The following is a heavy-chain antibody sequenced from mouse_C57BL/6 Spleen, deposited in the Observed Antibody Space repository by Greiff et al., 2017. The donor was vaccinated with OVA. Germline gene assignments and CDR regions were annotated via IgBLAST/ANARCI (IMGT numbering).Heavy chain of an antibody. CDR1: GYTFTSYW. V-gene: IGHV1-74*01. CDR2: IHPSASDT. D-gene: IGHD2-4*01. CDR3: AIFSSDDYDGFDY. J-gene: IGHJ2*01. Sequence: QVQLQQPGAELVKPGASVKVSCKASGYTFTSYWMHWVKQRPGQGLEWIGRIHPSASDTNYNQKFKGKATLTVDTSSSTAYMQLSSLTSEDYAVYYCAIFSSDDYDGFDYWGQGTTLTVSS.